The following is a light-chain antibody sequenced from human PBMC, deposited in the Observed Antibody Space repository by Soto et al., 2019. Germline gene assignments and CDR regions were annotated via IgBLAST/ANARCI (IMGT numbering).Light chain of an antibody. CDR3: QQYVHWPPGA. J-gene: IGKJ1*01. V-gene: IGKV3-20*01. CDR1: QSVSSSY. CDR2: GAS. Sequence: EIVLTQSPGTLSLSPGERATLSCRASQSVSSSYLAWYQQKPGQAPRLLIYGASSRATGIPDRFSGSGSGTDFALTINSLEPEDFAVYYCQQYVHWPPGAFGQGTKVDIK.